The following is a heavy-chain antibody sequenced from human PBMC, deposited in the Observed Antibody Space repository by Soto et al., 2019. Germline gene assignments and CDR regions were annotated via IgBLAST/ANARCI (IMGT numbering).Heavy chain of an antibody. J-gene: IGHJ6*02. V-gene: IGHV4-31*03. CDR3: ARGRWEPHYYYGMDV. Sequence: QVQLQESGPGLVKPSQTLFLTCTVSGGSISSGGYYWSWIRQHPGKGLEWIGYIYYSGSTYYNPSLKSRVTISVDTSKNQFSLKLSSVTAADTAVYYCARGRWEPHYYYGMDVWGQGTTVTVSS. D-gene: IGHD1-26*01. CDR1: GGSISSGGYY. CDR2: IYYSGST.